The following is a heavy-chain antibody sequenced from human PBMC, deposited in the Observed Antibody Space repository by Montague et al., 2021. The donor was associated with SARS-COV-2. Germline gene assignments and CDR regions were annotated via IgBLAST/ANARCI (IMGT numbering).Heavy chain of an antibody. CDR2: IYYTGST. Sequence: SETLSLTCTVSGGSISNSIYYWGWIRQPPGKGLEWIGSIYYTGSTYYNPSLKSRVTISMNTSNNQFFPKLTSVTAADTAVYYCARPGRGYSYGLDAFEVWGQGTMVTVSS. CDR3: ARPGRGYSYGLDAFEV. CDR1: GGSISNSIYY. V-gene: IGHV4-39*01. J-gene: IGHJ3*01. D-gene: IGHD5-18*01.